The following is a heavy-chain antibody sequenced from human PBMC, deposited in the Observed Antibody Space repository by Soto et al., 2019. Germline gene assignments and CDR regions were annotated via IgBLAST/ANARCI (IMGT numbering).Heavy chain of an antibody. CDR3: ARDRRGIAAPQGHYYGMDV. V-gene: IGHV4-31*03. CDR1: GGSISSGGYY. CDR2: IYYSGST. D-gene: IGHD6-13*01. Sequence: SETLSLTCTVSGGSISSGGYYWSWIRQHPGKGLEWIGYIYYSGSTYYNPSLKTRVTISVDTSKNQFSLKLSSVTAADTAVYYCARDRRGIAAPQGHYYGMDVWGQGTTVTVSS. J-gene: IGHJ6*02.